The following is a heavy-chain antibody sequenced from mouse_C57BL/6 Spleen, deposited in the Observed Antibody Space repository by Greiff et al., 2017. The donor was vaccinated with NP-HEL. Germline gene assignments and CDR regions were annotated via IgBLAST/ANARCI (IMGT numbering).Heavy chain of an antibody. D-gene: IGHD1-1*01. CDR3: ARWESITTVEGYYAMDY. J-gene: IGHJ4*01. CDR1: GYSFTTYN. CDR2: INPNYGTT. V-gene: IGHV1-39*01. Sequence: VQLQQSGPELVKPGASVKISCKASGYSFTTYNMNWVKQSHGQSLEWIGVINPNYGTTSYNQKFKGKATLTVDQSSSTAYMQLNNLTSEDSAVYDCARWESITTVEGYYAMDYWGQGTTVTVSS.